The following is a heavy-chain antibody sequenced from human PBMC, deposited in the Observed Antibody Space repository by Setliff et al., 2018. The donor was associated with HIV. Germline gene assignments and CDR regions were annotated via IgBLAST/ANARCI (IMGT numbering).Heavy chain of an antibody. Sequence: SETLSLTCTVSGGSISSYYWSWIRQPPVKGLELIGYINSSGSTKYNPSLKSRVTISIDTSKSQFSLRLNSVTAADTAVYYCATGLTMTPDYWGQGSLVTVSS. D-gene: IGHD7-27*01. CDR2: INSSGST. J-gene: IGHJ4*02. CDR3: ATGLTMTPDY. V-gene: IGHV4-59*01. CDR1: GGSISSYY.